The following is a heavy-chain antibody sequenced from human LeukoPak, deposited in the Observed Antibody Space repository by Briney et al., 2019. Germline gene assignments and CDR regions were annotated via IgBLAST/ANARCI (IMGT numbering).Heavy chain of an antibody. CDR2: IYYSGST. CDR1: GGAISGSY. Sequence: SETLSLTCTVSGGAISGSYWSWIPQPPGKGLEGIGYIYYSGSTNYNPSLKSRVTISLDTSKNQSSLKLSSVTAADTVVYYGTGFPSCGWYKGWFDRLLGGTLVNDSP. CDR3: TGFPSCGWYKGWFDR. V-gene: IGHV4-59*01. J-gene: IGHJ5*02. D-gene: IGHD6-19*01.